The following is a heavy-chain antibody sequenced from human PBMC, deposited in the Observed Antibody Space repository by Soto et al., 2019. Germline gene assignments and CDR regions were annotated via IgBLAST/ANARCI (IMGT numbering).Heavy chain of an antibody. CDR1: GFTFTNAW. CDR3: TTGHTLRPLAAFDI. Sequence: EVQLVESGGGLVKPGGSLRLSCAASGFTFTNAWMTWVRQGPGKGLEWVGRIKSKTDGGTIDYAAPVKGRFTISRDDSKNTLYLQMNSLKAEDTAVYYCTTGHTLRPLAAFDIWGQGTVVTVSS. J-gene: IGHJ3*02. V-gene: IGHV3-15*01. CDR2: IKSKTDGGTI.